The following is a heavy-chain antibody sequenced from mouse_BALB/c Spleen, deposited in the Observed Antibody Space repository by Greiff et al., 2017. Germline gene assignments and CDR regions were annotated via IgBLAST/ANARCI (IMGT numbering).Heavy chain of an antibody. Sequence: EVMLVESGGGLVQPGGSLKLSCAASGFTFSSYGMSWVRQTPDKRLELVATINSNGGSTYYPDSVKGRFTISRDNAKNTLYLQMRSLKAEDTAMYYCARDNRYFAYWGQGTLVTVSA. CDR2: INSNGGST. CDR1: GFTFSSYG. J-gene: IGHJ3*01. CDR3: ARDNRYFAY. V-gene: IGHV5-6-3*01. D-gene: IGHD2-14*01.